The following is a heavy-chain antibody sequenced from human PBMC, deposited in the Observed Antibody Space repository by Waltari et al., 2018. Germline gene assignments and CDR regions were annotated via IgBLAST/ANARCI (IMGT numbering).Heavy chain of an antibody. V-gene: IGHV1-2*02. CDR2: INPNSGGA. D-gene: IGHD1-26*01. CDR1: GYTFTGYY. Sequence: QVQLVQSGAEVKKPGASVSVSCTASGYTFTGYYIPWVRQAHGQGLEWMGWINPNSGGAKYAQDFQGRVTMTRDTSIRTAYMELSGLTSDDTAVYYCAREVMGTTKTGNYFDNWGQGTLVTVSS. J-gene: IGHJ4*02. CDR3: AREVMGTTKTGNYFDN.